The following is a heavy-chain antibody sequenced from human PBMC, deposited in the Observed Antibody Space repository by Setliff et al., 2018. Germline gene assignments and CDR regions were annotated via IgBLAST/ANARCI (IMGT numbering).Heavy chain of an antibody. CDR3: ARAGFELGQYNWFDP. CDR2: IYTSGST. D-gene: IGHD3-3*02. J-gene: IGHJ5*02. V-gene: IGHV4-61*09. CDR1: GGSISSGSYY. Sequence: SETLSLTCTASGGSISSGSYYWSWIRQPAGKGLEWIGHIYTSGSTNYNPSLKSRVTISVDTSKNQFSLKLSSVTAADTAVYYCARAGFELGQYNWFDPWGQGTLVTVSS.